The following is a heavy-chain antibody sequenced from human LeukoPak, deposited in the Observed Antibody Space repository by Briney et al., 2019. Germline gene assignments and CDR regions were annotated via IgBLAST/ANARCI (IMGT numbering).Heavy chain of an antibody. CDR1: GYSFTSYW. CDR2: IYPGDSDT. V-gene: IGHV5-51*01. D-gene: IGHD3-22*01. Sequence: GESLKISCKGSGYSFTSYWIGWVRQMPGKGLEWMGIIYPGDSDTRYSPSFQGQVTISADKSISTAYLQWSSLKASDTAMYYCARHESYYYDSSGYYWVKNEAFDIWGQGTMVTVSS. CDR3: ARHESYYYDSSGYYWVKNEAFDI. J-gene: IGHJ3*02.